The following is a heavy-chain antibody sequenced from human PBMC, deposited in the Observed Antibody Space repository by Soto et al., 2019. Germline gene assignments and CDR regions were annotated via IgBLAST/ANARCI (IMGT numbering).Heavy chain of an antibody. Sequence: PSETLSLTCTVSGGPISRWWSWVRQSPGKGLEWIGEVTRSGSTNYNPSLKSRVTISIDTSNKHLSLHLSSVTAADTAVYYCARQKVSRFYGEVDFFDYWGLGTLVTVSS. J-gene: IGHJ4*02. D-gene: IGHD4-17*01. CDR1: GGPISRW. V-gene: IGHV4-4*02. CDR3: ARQKVSRFYGEVDFFDY. CDR2: VTRSGST.